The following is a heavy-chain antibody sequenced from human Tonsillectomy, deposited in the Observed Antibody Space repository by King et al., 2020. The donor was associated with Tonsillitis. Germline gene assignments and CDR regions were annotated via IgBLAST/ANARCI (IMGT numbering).Heavy chain of an antibody. CDR3: ARRDGSGYYFDY. CDR1: GASFSGYY. D-gene: IGHD5-24*01. V-gene: IGHV4-34*01. Sequence: VQLQQWGAGLLKPSETLSLTCAVYGASFSGYYWSWIRQPPGKGLEWIGEINHSGSTNYNPSLKSRVTISVDTSKNQFSLKLSSVTAADTAVYYCARRDGSGYYFDYWGQGTLVTVSS. CDR2: INHSGST. J-gene: IGHJ4*02.